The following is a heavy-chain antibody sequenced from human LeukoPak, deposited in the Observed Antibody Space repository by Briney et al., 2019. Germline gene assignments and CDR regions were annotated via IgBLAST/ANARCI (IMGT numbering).Heavy chain of an antibody. CDR2: ISGSGGST. D-gene: IGHD6-6*01. CDR1: GFTFSSYA. V-gene: IGHV3-23*01. J-gene: IGHJ4*02. Sequence: PGGSLRLSCAASGFTFSSYAMSWVRQAPGKGLEWISAISGSGGSTYYADSVKGRFTISRDNSKNTLYLQMNSLRAEDTAVYYCAKVPGKDSNSANINYWGQGTLVTVSS. CDR3: AKVPGKDSNSANINY.